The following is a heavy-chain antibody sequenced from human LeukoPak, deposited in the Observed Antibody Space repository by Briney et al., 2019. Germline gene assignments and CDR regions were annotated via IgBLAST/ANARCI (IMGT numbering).Heavy chain of an antibody. CDR1: GYSFTNNC. CDR2: IYPVDSDT. CDR3: AILLSSSWSFDY. D-gene: IGHD6-13*01. V-gene: IGHV5-51*03. Sequence: PGNSLKISCRGSGYSFTNNCIGWVRQMPGKGLEWMGIIYPVDSDTRYSPSFQGQVTISADKSISTAYLQWSNLKASDTAMYYCAILLSSSWSFDYWGQGTLVTVSS. J-gene: IGHJ4*02.